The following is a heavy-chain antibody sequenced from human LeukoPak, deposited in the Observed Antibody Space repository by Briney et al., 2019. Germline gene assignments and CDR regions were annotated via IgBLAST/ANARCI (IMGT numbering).Heavy chain of an antibody. CDR3: ARDLMAAADDY. CDR1: GFIFSNYP. J-gene: IGHJ4*02. Sequence: GGSLRLSCAASGFIFSNYPMHWVRQAPGKGLEWVAVISYDGSNKYYADSVKGRFTISRDNSKNTVYLQMNSLRTEDTAVYYCARDLMAAADDYWGQGTRVTVSS. V-gene: IGHV3-30-3*01. D-gene: IGHD6-13*01. CDR2: ISYDGSNK.